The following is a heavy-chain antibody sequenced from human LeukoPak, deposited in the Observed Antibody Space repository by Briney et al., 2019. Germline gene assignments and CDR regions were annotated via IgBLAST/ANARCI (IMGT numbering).Heavy chain of an antibody. Sequence: PGGSLRLSCAASGFTFSSYAMSWVRQAPGKGLEWVSAISGSGGSTYYADSVKGRFTISRDNSKNTLYLQMNSLRAEDTAVYYCAKVLPPFLAAAGPRDWFDPWGQGTLVTVSS. CDR2: ISGSGGST. J-gene: IGHJ5*02. V-gene: IGHV3-23*01. D-gene: IGHD6-13*01. CDR1: GFTFSSYA. CDR3: AKVLPPFLAAAGPRDWFDP.